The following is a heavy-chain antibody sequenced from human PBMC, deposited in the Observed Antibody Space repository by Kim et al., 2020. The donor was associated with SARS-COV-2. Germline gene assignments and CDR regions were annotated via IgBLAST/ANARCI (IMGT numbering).Heavy chain of an antibody. Sequence: NKYYADSVKGRFTISRDNSKNTLYLQMNSLRAEDTAVYYCARVGSGIFDYWGQGTLVTVSS. V-gene: IGHV3-30*01. CDR3: ARVGSGIFDY. CDR2: NK. D-gene: IGHD3-16*01. J-gene: IGHJ4*02.